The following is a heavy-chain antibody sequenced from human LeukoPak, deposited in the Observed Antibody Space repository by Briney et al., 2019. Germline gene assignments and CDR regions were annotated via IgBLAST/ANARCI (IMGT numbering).Heavy chain of an antibody. CDR3: AKDLRPAELWSGELSFFDY. D-gene: IGHD3-10*01. J-gene: IGHJ4*02. CDR1: GFIFSIYG. CDR2: IWFDGTQK. Sequence: GGSLRLSCAASGFIFSIYGMHWVRQAPGKGLEWVACIWFDGTQKYYADSVKGRFTISRDNSKNTLYLQMNSLRAEDTAVYYCAKDLRPAELWSGELSFFDYWGQGTLVTVSS. V-gene: IGHV3-30*02.